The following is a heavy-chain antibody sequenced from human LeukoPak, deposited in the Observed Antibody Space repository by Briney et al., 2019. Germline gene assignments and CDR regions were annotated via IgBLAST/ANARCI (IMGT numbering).Heavy chain of an antibody. Sequence: SETLSLTCTVSGYSISSGYYWGWIRQPPGKGLEWIGSIYHSGSTYYNPSLKSRVTISVDTSKNQFSLKLSSVTAADTAVYYCARAGATIYFQHWGQGTLVTVSS. CDR3: ARAGATIYFQH. J-gene: IGHJ1*01. D-gene: IGHD1-26*01. V-gene: IGHV4-38-2*02. CDR1: GYSISSGYY. CDR2: IYHSGST.